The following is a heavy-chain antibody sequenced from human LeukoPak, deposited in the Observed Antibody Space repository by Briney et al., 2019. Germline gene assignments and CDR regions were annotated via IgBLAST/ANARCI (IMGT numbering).Heavy chain of an antibody. CDR1: GGSISSYY. J-gene: IGHJ4*02. Sequence: PSETLSLTCTVSGGSISSYYWSWIRQPPGKGLEWIGYIYYSGSTNYNPSLKGRVTISVDTSKNQFSLKLSSVTAADTAVYYCARGRGSGSYSPFFDYWGQGTLVTVSS. D-gene: IGHD3-10*01. CDR2: IYYSGST. CDR3: ARGRGSGSYSPFFDY. V-gene: IGHV4-59*01.